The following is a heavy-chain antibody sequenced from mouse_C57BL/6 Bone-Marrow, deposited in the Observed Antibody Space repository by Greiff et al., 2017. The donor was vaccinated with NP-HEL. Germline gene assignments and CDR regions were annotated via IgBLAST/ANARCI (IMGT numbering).Heavy chain of an antibody. Sequence: VQLQQPGAELVKPGASVKLSCKASGYTFTSYWMQWVKQRPGQGLEWIGEIDPSDSYINYNQKFQGKATLTVDTSSSAAYMQLCRLTSEDSAVYYYAKGITTADYWGQGTTLTVSS. V-gene: IGHV1-50*01. J-gene: IGHJ2*01. D-gene: IGHD1-2*01. CDR1: GYTFTSYW. CDR2: IDPSDSYI. CDR3: AKGITTADY.